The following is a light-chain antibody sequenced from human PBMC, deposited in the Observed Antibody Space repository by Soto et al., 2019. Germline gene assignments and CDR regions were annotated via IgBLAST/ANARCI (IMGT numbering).Light chain of an antibody. CDR1: SIDVGGYNY. J-gene: IGLJ1*01. CDR3: CSYAGSDTFV. V-gene: IGLV2-11*01. CDR2: DVS. Sequence: QSALTQPRSVSGSPGQSVTISCTGTSIDVGGYNYVSWYQQHPGKAPKLMIYDVSKRPSGVPDRVSGSKSGNTASLTISGLQAEDEADDYCCSYAGSDTFVFGSGTKLTVL.